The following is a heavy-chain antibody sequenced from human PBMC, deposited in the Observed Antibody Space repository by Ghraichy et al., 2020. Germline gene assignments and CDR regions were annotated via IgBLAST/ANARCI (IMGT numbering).Heavy chain of an antibody. V-gene: IGHV4-39*01. D-gene: IGHD3-9*01. CDR3: ARPDIS. CDR1: GASISSTHFW. J-gene: IGHJ4*02. Sequence: SETLSLTCTVSGASISSTHFWWGWIRQPPGKGLEWIGRFHYSGSIHYNPSLQSRVTISIDTPNNQFSLKLYSLTAADTAVYYCARPDISWGQGTLVTVSS. CDR2: FHYSGSI.